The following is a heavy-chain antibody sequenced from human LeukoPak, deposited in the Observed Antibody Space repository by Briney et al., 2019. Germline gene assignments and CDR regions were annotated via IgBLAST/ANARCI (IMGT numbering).Heavy chain of an antibody. J-gene: IGHJ6*03. D-gene: IGHD6-13*01. CDR2: IIPIFGTA. Sequence: VASVKVSCKASGGTFSTYAISWVRQAPGQGLEWMGGIIPIFGTANYAQKFQGRVTITADESTSTAYMELSSLRSEDTAVYYCARPGYSSSPEFYYYVDVWGKGTTVTVSS. CDR1: GGTFSTYA. CDR3: ARPGYSSSPEFYYYVDV. V-gene: IGHV1-69*01.